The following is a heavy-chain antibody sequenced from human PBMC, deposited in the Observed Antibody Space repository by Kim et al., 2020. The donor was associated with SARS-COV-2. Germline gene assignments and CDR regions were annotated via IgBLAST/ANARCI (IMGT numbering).Heavy chain of an antibody. Sequence: GGSLRLSCAASGFTFSSYDMHWVRQATGKGLEWVSAIGTAGDTYYPGSVTGRFTISRENAKNSLYLQMNSLRAGDTAVYYCARAAAAETYFDYWGQGTLVTVSS. CDR3: ARAAAAETYFDY. CDR1: GFTFSSYD. V-gene: IGHV3-13*01. CDR2: IGTAGDT. D-gene: IGHD6-13*01. J-gene: IGHJ4*02.